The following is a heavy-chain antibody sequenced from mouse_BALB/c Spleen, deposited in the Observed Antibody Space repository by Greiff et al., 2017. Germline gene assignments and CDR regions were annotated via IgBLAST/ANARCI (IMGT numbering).Heavy chain of an antibody. CDR1: GYSITSGYY. J-gene: IGHJ2*01. V-gene: IGHV3-6*02. CDR3: ARWDYSYYFDY. D-gene: IGHD1-1*01. Sequence: EVQRVESGPGLVKPSQSLSLTCSVTGYSITSGYYWNWIRQFPGNKLEWMGYISYDGSNNYNPSLKNRISITRDTSKNQFFLKLNSVTTEDTATYYCARWDYSYYFDYWGQGTTLTVSA. CDR2: ISYDGSN.